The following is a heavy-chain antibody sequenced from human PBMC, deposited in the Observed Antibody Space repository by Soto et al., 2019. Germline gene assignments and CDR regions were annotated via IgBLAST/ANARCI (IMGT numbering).Heavy chain of an antibody. CDR1: GFTFDDYA. CDR2: ISWNSGSI. V-gene: IGHV3-9*01. Sequence: GGSLRLSCAASGFTFDDYAMHWVRQAPGKGLEWVSGISWNSGSIGYADSVKGRFTISRDNAKNSLYLQVNSLRAEDTALYYCAKDGGHWGQGTLVTVSS. J-gene: IGHJ4*02. CDR3: AKDGGH.